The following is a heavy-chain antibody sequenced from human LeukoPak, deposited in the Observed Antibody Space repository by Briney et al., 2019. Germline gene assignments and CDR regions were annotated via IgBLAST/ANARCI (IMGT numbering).Heavy chain of an antibody. D-gene: IGHD3-10*01. CDR3: AKAGSMVRGVTTYYYAMDV. Sequence: GRSLRLSCAASGFIFGDHAMRWVRQAPGKGLEWVSYISWDSGRAGYADSVKGRFTISRDNSKNSLFLPMTSLNADDTAVYYCAKAGSMVRGVTTYYYAMDVWGQGTAVTVSS. V-gene: IGHV3-9*01. CDR2: ISWDSGRA. J-gene: IGHJ6*02. CDR1: GFIFGDHA.